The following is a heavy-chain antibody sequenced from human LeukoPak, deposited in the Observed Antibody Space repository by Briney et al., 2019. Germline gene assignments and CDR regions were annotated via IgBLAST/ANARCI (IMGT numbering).Heavy chain of an antibody. CDR2: ISANIGNT. CDR3: ARAIPHSYYYDSSSYEDY. Sequence: ASVKVSCKASGYAFSSYGITWVRQAPGQGLEWIGWISANIGNTNYARKLQGRVTMSTDASTSTAYMELRSLRSDDTAVYFCARAIPHSYYYDSSSYEDYWGQGTLVTVS. CDR1: GYAFSSYG. V-gene: IGHV1-18*01. J-gene: IGHJ4*02. D-gene: IGHD3-22*01.